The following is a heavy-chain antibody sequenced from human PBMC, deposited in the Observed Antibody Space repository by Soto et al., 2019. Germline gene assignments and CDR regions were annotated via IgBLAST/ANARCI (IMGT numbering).Heavy chain of an antibody. D-gene: IGHD3-10*01. Sequence: PSETLSLTCTVSGGSISSYYWSWIRPPPGKGLEWIGYIYYSGSTNYNPSLKSRVTISVDTSKNQFSLKLSSVTAADTAVYYCARAHLYYYGSGSPTAFDPWGQGTLVTVSS. J-gene: IGHJ5*02. CDR3: ARAHLYYYGSGSPTAFDP. V-gene: IGHV4-59*01. CDR1: GGSISSYY. CDR2: IYYSGST.